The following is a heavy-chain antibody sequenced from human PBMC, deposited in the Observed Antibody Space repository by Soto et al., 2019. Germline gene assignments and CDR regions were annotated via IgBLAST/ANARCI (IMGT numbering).Heavy chain of an antibody. CDR2: ISGKNGNT. V-gene: IGHV1-18*04. CDR3: ARVSSSIVVVPDYGMDV. D-gene: IGHD2-15*01. J-gene: IGHJ6*02. CDR1: GYTFISHG. Sequence: QVQLVQSGVEVKKPGASVKVSCKASGYTFISHGISWVRQAPGQGLEWMGWISGKNGNTNYAQKLQGRFTLTTDTSTSTAYMDLRSLRSDDTAVYYCARVSSSIVVVPDYGMDVWGQGTTVTVSS.